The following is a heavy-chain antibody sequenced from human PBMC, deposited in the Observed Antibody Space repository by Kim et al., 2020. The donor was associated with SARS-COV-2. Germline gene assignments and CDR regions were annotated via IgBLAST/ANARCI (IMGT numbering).Heavy chain of an antibody. J-gene: IGHJ2*01. CDR2: VIPLFGTV. V-gene: IGHV1-69*13. Sequence: SVKVSCKASGGTFKNYASSWVRQAPGQGLEWMGGVIPLFGTVKYAQKFQGRVTITADESTGTEYMDLTGLKFEDTAIYYCARGRQVGLWGYLDLWGRGTLVTVSS. CDR3: ARGRQVGLWGYLDL. D-gene: IGHD1-26*01. CDR1: GGTFKNYA.